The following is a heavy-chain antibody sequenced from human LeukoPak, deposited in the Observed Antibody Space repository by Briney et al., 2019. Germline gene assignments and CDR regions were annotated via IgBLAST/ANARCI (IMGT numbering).Heavy chain of an antibody. V-gene: IGHV4-39*07. D-gene: IGHD5-24*01. CDR3: ARGNGYNYY. Sequence: PSETLSLTCTVSGGSISSNSYYWGWIRQPPGKGLEWIGNIYYSGSTYHNPSLSSRVTISVDTSKNQFSLKLSSVTAADTAVYYCARGNGYNYYWGQGSLVTVSS. CDR2: IYYSGST. J-gene: IGHJ4*02. CDR1: GGSISSNSYY.